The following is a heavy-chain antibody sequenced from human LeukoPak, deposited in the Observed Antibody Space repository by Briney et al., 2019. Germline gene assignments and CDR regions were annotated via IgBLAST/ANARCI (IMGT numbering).Heavy chain of an antibody. CDR1: GFTFSNAL. CDR3: TTDAPRDYYGSGSYYL. D-gene: IGHD3-10*01. Sequence: GGSLRLSCAAYGFTFSNALMSWVRQAPGKGLEWVGRIKSKTDGGTTDYAAPVKGRFTISRDDSKNTLYLQMNSLKTEDTAVYYCTTDAPRDYYGSGSYYLWGQGTLVTVSS. CDR2: IKSKTDGGTT. J-gene: IGHJ4*02. V-gene: IGHV3-15*01.